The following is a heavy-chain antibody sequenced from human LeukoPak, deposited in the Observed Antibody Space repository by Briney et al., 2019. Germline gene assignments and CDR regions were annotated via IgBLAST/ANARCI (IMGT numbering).Heavy chain of an antibody. Sequence: GGALRLSCAASGITFSDHYMSWIRQAPGKGLEWLSYISSGGDSIYYADSVKGRFTISRDNAKNSVSLQMNSLRAEDTAVYYCASGSYGSGFYYFYYMDVWGKGTTVTVSS. CDR3: ASGSYGSGFYYFYYMDV. D-gene: IGHD3-10*01. CDR2: ISSGGDSI. V-gene: IGHV3-11*04. J-gene: IGHJ6*03. CDR1: GITFSDHY.